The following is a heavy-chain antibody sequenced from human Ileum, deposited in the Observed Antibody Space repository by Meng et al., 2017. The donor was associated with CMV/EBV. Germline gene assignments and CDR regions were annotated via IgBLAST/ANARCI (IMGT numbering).Heavy chain of an antibody. CDR3: ARAAARGVTVDL. Sequence: QLQLQESGPRLLQPSETLSLTCTVTGGSLTSYYWTWIRQPAGKGLEWIGRIHPTGTTDDNPSLRSRVSMSLDKSKNQFSLKLTSVTAADTAVYYCARAAARGVTVDLWGQGTLVTVSS. D-gene: IGHD3-10*01. V-gene: IGHV4-4*07. CDR1: GGSLTSYY. CDR2: IHPTGTT. J-gene: IGHJ5*02.